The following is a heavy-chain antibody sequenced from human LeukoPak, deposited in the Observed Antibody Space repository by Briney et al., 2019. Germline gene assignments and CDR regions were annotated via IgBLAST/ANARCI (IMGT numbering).Heavy chain of an antibody. CDR3: ARGGHWFDY. CDR2: IYTSGST. Sequence: PSETLSLTCTVSGGSISGGSYYWSWIRQPAGKGLEWIGRIYTSGSTNYNPSLKSRVTISVDTSKNQFSLKLSSVTAADTAVYYCARGGHWFDYWGQGTLVTVSS. CDR1: GGSISGGSYY. D-gene: IGHD1-1*01. J-gene: IGHJ4*02. V-gene: IGHV4-61*02.